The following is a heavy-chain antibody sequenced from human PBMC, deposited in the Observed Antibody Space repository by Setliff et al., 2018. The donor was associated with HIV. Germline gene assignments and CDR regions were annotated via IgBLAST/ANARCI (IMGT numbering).Heavy chain of an antibody. V-gene: IGHV4-4*07. CDR3: ARDWVTRSNYYGSGSPWYFDF. CDR2: VYASAYS. J-gene: IGHJ2*01. Sequence: PSETLSLTCTVSGGSINYYYWNWIRQPAGKGLEWIGRVYASAYSNYNPSLKSRVTMSVDTSQNQFSLKLRSVNAADTAVYYCARDWVTRSNYYGSGSPWYFDFWGRGILVTVSS. D-gene: IGHD3-10*01. CDR1: GGSINYYY.